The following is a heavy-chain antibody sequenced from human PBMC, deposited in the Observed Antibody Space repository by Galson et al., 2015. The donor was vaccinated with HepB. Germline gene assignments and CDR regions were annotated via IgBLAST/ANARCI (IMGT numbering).Heavy chain of an antibody. J-gene: IGHJ4*02. CDR3: ARGRGRNPGDYIGTYDY. CDR2: ISYDGSSI. D-gene: IGHD4-17*01. V-gene: IGHV3-30*03. CDR1: GFTFNNYG. Sequence: SLRLSCAASGFTFNNYGMHWVRQAPGKGLEWVALISYDGSSIYYAGSVKGRLTISRDNSENTLYLQMNSLRVEDTAVYYCARGRGRNPGDYIGTYDYWGQGTLVTVSS.